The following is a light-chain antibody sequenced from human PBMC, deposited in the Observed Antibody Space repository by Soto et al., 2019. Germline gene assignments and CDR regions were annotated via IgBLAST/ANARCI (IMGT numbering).Light chain of an antibody. CDR3: QQYNSYPYT. J-gene: IGKJ2*01. Sequence: DIQMTQSPSTLSASVGDGVTITCRASQTISNWLAWYQRKPGKAPDLLIYKASSLEIGVPSRFSVSGSGTEFTLTISSLQPDDFATYYCQQYNSYPYTFGQGTKLEIK. CDR2: KAS. CDR1: QTISNW. V-gene: IGKV1-5*03.